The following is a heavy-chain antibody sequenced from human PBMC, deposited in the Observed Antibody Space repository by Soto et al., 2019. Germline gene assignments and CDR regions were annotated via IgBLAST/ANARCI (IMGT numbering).Heavy chain of an antibody. Sequence: SLRLSCAASGFTLRSYAMHWVRQAPGKGLEWVAVISYDGGNKYYADSVKGRFTISRDNSKNTLYLQMNSLRAEDTAVYYCARDAYYYGSGRNWFDPWGQGTLVTVSS. J-gene: IGHJ5*02. D-gene: IGHD3-10*01. CDR1: GFTLRSYA. V-gene: IGHV3-30-3*01. CDR3: ARDAYYYGSGRNWFDP. CDR2: ISYDGGNK.